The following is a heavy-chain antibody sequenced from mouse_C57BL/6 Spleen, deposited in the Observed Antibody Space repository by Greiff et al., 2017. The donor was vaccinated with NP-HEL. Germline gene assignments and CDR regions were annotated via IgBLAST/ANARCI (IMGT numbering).Heavy chain of an antibody. J-gene: IGHJ3*01. CDR1: GYTFTSYW. D-gene: IGHD1-1*01. CDR2: IDPSDSYT. CDR3: ASQRYGAY. V-gene: IGHV1-50*01. Sequence: QVQLQQPGAELVKPGASVKLSCKASGYTFTSYWMQWVKQRPGQGLEWIGEIDPSDSYTNYNQKFKGKATLTVDTSSSTAYMQLSSLTSEDSAVYYCASQRYGAYWGQGTLVTVSA.